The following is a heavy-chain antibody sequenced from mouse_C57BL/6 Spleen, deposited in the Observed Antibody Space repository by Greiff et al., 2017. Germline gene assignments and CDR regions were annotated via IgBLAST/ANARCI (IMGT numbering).Heavy chain of an antibody. CDR1: GYAFTNYL. CDR2: INPGSGGT. D-gene: IGHD1-1*01. V-gene: IGHV1-54*01. Sequence: VQLQQSGAELVRPGTSVKVSCKASGYAFTNYLIEWVKQRPGQGLEWIGEINPGSGGTNYNEKVKGKVTLTADKSSSTAYMQMSSLTSEDTAVYYCARKGSDYGSSAFAYWGQGTLVTVS. J-gene: IGHJ3*01. CDR3: ARKGSDYGSSAFAY.